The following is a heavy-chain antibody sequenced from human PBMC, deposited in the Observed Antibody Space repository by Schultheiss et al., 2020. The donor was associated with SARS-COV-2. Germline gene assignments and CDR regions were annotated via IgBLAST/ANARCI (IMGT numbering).Heavy chain of an antibody. CDR3: ARDLWVDYYDSSGYIDAFDI. D-gene: IGHD3-22*01. Sequence: VKVSCKASGYTFTSYGISWVRQAPGQGLEWMGIINPSGGSTSYAQKFQGRVTITRDTSASTAYMELSSLRSEDTAVYYCARDLWVDYYDSSGYIDAFDIWGQGTMVTVSS. J-gene: IGHJ3*02. V-gene: IGHV1-46*01. CDR2: INPSGGST. CDR1: GYTFTSYG.